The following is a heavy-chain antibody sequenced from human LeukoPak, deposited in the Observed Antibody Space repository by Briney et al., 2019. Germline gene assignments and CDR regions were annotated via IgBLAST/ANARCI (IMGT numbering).Heavy chain of an antibody. V-gene: IGHV3-7*01. CDR1: GFTFSSSW. Sequence: GGSLRLSCAASGFTFSSSWMSWVRQAPGKGLEWVANIKPDGSEKFHVDSVKGRFTISRDNSKSSLSLQMNSLRAEDTAVYYCARYGLTAALDFWGQGTLVTVSS. CDR2: IKPDGSEK. J-gene: IGHJ4*02. D-gene: IGHD2-21*02. CDR3: ARYGLTAALDF.